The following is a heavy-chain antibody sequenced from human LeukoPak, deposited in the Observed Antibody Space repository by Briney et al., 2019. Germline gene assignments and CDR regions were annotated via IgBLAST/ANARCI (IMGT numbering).Heavy chain of an antibody. Sequence: PGGSLRLSCAASGFTASSNYMSWVRQAPGKGLEWVSVIYSGGSTYYADSVKGRFTISRDNSKNTLYLQMNSLRAEDTAVYYCARDKYDFWSGLTRDYWGQGTLVTVSS. CDR3: ARDKYDFWSGLTRDY. J-gene: IGHJ4*02. CDR2: IYSGGST. CDR1: GFTASSNY. D-gene: IGHD3-3*01. V-gene: IGHV3-53*01.